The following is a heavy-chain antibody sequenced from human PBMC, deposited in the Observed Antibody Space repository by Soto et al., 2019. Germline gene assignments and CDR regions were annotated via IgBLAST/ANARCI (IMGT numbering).Heavy chain of an antibody. J-gene: IGHJ4*02. V-gene: IGHV3-30*03. CDR1: GFPFSSYG. CDR3: ARESEDLTSNFDY. CDR2: ISYDGSIK. Sequence: TGGSLRLSCAASGFPFSSYGMHWVRQAPGKGLEWVAVISYDGSIKYYADSMKGRFTISRDNAKNSLYLEMNSLRAEDTAVYYCARESEDLTSNFDYWGQGTLVTVSS.